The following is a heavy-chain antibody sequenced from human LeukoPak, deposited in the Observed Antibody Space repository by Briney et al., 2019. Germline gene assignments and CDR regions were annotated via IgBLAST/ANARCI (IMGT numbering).Heavy chain of an antibody. D-gene: IGHD3-10*01. V-gene: IGHV3-21*01. CDR1: GFTFSSYS. CDR3: ARYPYYYGSGNNWFDP. CDR2: ISSSSSYI. J-gene: IGHJ5*02. Sequence: PGGSLRLSCAASGFTFSSYSMNWVRQAPGKGLEWVSSISSSSSYIYYADSVKGRFTISRDNAKNSLYLQMNSLRAEDTAVYYCARYPYYYGSGNNWFDPWGQGTLVTVSS.